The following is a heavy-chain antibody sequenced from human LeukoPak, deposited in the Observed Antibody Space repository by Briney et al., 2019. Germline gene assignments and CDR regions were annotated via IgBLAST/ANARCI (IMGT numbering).Heavy chain of an antibody. CDR1: GFIFSSHW. Sequence: QAGGSLRLSCAASGFIFSSHWMTWVRQAPGKGLEWVASIKEDGSEKNYVDSVKGRFTISRDNAKNSLYLQMKSLRDEGTAVYSCARGYSALGYWGQGTLVTVSS. CDR2: IKEDGSEK. V-gene: IGHV3-7*01. D-gene: IGHD6-13*01. J-gene: IGHJ4*02. CDR3: ARGYSALGY.